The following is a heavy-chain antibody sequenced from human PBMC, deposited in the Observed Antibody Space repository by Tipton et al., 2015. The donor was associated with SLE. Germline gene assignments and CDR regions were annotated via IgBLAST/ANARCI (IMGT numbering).Heavy chain of an antibody. J-gene: IGHJ3*02. V-gene: IGHV4-39*07. Sequence: NPSLRSRVTISVDTSRIQFSLNLSSVTAADTAVYYCAREGLRSYEIWGQGTMVTVSS. D-gene: IGHD5-24*01. CDR3: AREGLRSYEI.